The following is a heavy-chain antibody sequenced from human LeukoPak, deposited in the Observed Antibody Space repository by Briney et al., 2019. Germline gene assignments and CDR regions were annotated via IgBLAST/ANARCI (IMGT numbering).Heavy chain of an antibody. J-gene: IGHJ4*02. V-gene: IGHV4-61*02. CDR2: IYTSGST. CDR1: GGSISSGSYY. Sequence: SQTLSLTCTVSGGSISSGSYYWSWIRQPAGKGLEWIGRIYTSGSTNYNPSLKSRVTISVDTSKNQVSLKLSSVTAADTAVYYCAEGSGSFDYWGQGTLVTVSS. D-gene: IGHD5-12*01. CDR3: AEGSGSFDY.